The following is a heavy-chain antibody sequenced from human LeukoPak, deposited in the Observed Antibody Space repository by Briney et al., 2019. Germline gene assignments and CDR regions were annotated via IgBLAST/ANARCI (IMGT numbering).Heavy chain of an antibody. Sequence: PSETLSLTCTVSGGSISSGDYYWSWICQPPGKGLEWIGYIYYSGSTYYNPSLKSRVTISVDTSKNQFSLKLSSVTAADTAVYYCARDHSGSYSVYFDYWGQGTLVTVSS. D-gene: IGHD1-26*01. CDR1: GGSISSGDYY. V-gene: IGHV4-30-4*01. J-gene: IGHJ4*02. CDR2: IYYSGST. CDR3: ARDHSGSYSVYFDY.